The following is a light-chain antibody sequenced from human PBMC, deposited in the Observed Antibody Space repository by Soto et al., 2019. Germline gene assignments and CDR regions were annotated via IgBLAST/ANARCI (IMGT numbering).Light chain of an antibody. J-gene: IGKJ1*01. CDR3: QQYNNWKYT. CDR2: DAS. V-gene: IGKV3-15*01. Sequence: DIEMTQSPATLSASVGDRATITCRASQSISIYLAWYQHKPGQAPRLLIYDASYMATGIPARFSGSGSGTEFTLTISSLQSEDNAIYYCQQYNNWKYTFGQGTKVDIK. CDR1: QSISIY.